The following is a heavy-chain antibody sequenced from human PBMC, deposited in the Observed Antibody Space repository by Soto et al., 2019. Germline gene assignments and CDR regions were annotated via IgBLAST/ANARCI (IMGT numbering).Heavy chain of an antibody. V-gene: IGHV1-2*02. CDR2: INPNSGGT. CDR1: GYTFTGYY. J-gene: IGHJ6*02. Sequence: ASVKVSCKASGYTFTGYYMHWVRQAPGQGLEWMGWINPNSGGTNYAQKFQGRVTMTRDTSISTAYMELSRLRSDDTAVYYCAGPPGNFWSGYYPYYYYYGMDVWGQGTAVTVSS. CDR3: AGPPGNFWSGYYPYYYYYGMDV. D-gene: IGHD3-3*01.